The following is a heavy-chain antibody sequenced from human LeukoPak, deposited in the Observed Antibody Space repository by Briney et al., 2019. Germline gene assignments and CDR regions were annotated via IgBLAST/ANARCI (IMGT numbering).Heavy chain of an antibody. CDR1: GFTFSSYE. CDR2: ISSSGSTI. Sequence: GGSLRLSCAASGFTFSSYEMNWVRQAPGKGLEWVSYISSSGSTIYYADSVKGRFTISRDNAKNSLYLQMNSLRAEDTAVYYCARLISTYYYDSSGYFDYWGQGTLVTVPS. CDR3: ARLISTYYYDSSGYFDY. D-gene: IGHD3-22*01. V-gene: IGHV3-48*03. J-gene: IGHJ4*02.